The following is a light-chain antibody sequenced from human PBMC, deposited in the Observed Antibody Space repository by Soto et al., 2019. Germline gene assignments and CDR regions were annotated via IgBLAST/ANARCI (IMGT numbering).Light chain of an antibody. V-gene: IGLV2-14*01. J-gene: IGLJ2*01. Sequence: QSALTQPASVSGSPGKSITISCTGTSSDVGAYNFVSWYQQHPGKAPKLMIYDVTNRPSGISNRFSGSKSGTTSSLTISGLQTEDYADYYCSSYTSSSTIVVFGGGTKVTAL. CDR1: SSDVGAYNF. CDR3: SSYTSSSTIVV. CDR2: DVT.